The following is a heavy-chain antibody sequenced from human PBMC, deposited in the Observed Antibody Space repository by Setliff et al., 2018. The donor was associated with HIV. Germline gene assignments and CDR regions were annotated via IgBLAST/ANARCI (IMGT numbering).Heavy chain of an antibody. D-gene: IGHD4-4*01. CDR1: GYTFTSYG. CDR3: ARDMDYSNPDY. V-gene: IGHV1-18*01. Sequence: GASVKVSCKASGYTFTSYGISWVRQAPGQGLEWMGWISAYNGNTNYAPQFQGRVSVTTDTATSTVHMELRSLRSDDTAMYYCARDMDYSNPDYWGQGTLVTVSS. J-gene: IGHJ4*02. CDR2: ISAYNGNT.